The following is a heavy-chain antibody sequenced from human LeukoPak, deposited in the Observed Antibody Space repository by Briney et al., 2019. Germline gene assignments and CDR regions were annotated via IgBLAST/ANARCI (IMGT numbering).Heavy chain of an antibody. CDR1: GFTFSSFS. V-gene: IGHV3-48*04. Sequence: GGSLRLSCAASGFTFSSFSMNWVRQAPGKGLEWVSYISSGSSTIYYADSVKGRFTISRDNAKNSLYLQMNSLRAEDTAVYYCARDKIKGYWGQGTLVTVSS. CDR2: ISSGSSTI. J-gene: IGHJ4*02. CDR3: ARDKIKGY.